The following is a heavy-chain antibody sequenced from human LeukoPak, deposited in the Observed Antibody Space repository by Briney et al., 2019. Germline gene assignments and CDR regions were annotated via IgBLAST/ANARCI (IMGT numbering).Heavy chain of an antibody. Sequence: SETLSLTCTVSGGSISSYYWSWIRQPPGKGLEWIGYIYYSGSTNYNPSLKSRVAISVDTSKNQFSLKLSSVTAADTAVYYCARAYSGTYHVFDYWGQGALVTVSS. V-gene: IGHV4-59*01. J-gene: IGHJ4*02. CDR2: IYYSGST. D-gene: IGHD1-26*01. CDR3: ARAYSGTYHVFDY. CDR1: GGSISSYY.